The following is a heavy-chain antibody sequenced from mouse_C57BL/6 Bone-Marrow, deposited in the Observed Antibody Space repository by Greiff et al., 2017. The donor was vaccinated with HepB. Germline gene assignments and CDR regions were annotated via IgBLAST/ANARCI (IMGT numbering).Heavy chain of an antibody. Sequence: VQLQQSGAELVRPGASVKLSCTASGFNIKDDYMHWVKQRPEQGLEWIGWIDPENGDTEYASKFQGKATITADTSSNTAYLQLSSLTSEDTAVYDCIDYYDYDEVYFDYWGQGTTLTVSS. CDR2: IDPENGDT. J-gene: IGHJ2*01. CDR1: GFNIKDDY. CDR3: IDYYDYDEVYFDY. V-gene: IGHV14-4*01. D-gene: IGHD2-4*01.